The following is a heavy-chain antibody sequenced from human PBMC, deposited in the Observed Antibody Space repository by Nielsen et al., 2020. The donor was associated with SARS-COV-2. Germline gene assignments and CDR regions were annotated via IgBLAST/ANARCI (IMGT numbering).Heavy chain of an antibody. D-gene: IGHD1-26*01. CDR1: GGSISSGDYY. Sequence: SATLSLTCTVSGGSISSGDYYWSWIRQPPGKGLEWIGYIYYSGSTYYNPSLKSRVTISVDTSKNQFSLKLSSVTAADTAVYYCARVLESKGLGGDYWGQGTLVTVSS. J-gene: IGHJ4*02. CDR3: ARVLESKGLGGDY. V-gene: IGHV4-30-4*01. CDR2: IYYSGST.